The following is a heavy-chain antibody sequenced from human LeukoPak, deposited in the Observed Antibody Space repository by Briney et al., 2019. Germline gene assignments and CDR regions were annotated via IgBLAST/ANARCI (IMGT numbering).Heavy chain of an antibody. V-gene: IGHV4-34*01. CDR2: INHSGST. Sequence: SETLSLTCAVYGVSFSSYYWSWVRQPPGKGLEWVGEINHSGSTNYNPSLKSRVNISVHTPKKQSSLKLSSVGAAGTAVYYCHTIFGEIGSFVYWGEGSLV. CDR3: HTIFGEIGSFVY. CDR1: GVSFSSYY. D-gene: IGHD3-3*01. J-gene: IGHJ4*02.